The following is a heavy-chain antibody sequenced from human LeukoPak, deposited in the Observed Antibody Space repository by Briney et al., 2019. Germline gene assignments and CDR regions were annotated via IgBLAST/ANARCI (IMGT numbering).Heavy chain of an antibody. CDR1: GFTFSGYV. CDR2: ISDNSVST. Sequence: GGSLRLSCAASGFTFSGYVMSCVRQAPGKGLEWVSAISDNSVSTYYADSVKGRFTVSRDNSKNTLYLQMNSLRVEDTAVYFCAKASSSSRPYYFDYWGQGTLVTVSS. J-gene: IGHJ4*02. V-gene: IGHV3-23*01. D-gene: IGHD6-6*01. CDR3: AKASSSSRPYYFDY.